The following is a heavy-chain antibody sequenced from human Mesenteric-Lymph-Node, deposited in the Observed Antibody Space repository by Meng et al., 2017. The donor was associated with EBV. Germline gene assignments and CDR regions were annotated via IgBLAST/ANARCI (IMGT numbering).Heavy chain of an antibody. V-gene: IGHV4-34*02. D-gene: IGHD3-10*01. CDR2: INHRRDT. Sequence: LLLPWGAGLLKPSGTLSLTCAVSGGSFSGFYWSWIRQSPGKGLEWIGEINHRRDTNYHPSLKSRVTISLDASKNQFSLKLTSVTAADTAVYYCGGGYISGVPDFDYWGQGTLVTVSS. CDR3: GGGYISGVPDFDY. J-gene: IGHJ4*02. CDR1: GGSFSGFY.